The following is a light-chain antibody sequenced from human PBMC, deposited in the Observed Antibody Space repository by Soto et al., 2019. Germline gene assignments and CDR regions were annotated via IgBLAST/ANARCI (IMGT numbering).Light chain of an antibody. Sequence: DIQLTQSPSSLSASLGYRVTITCQASQAISNYLNWYQQKPGKAPKLLIYNASNLETGVPSRFSGSGSGTDFTFTISSLQPEDIATYYCQQYDNLPITFGQGTRLEIK. CDR3: QQYDNLPIT. CDR1: QAISNY. V-gene: IGKV1-33*01. CDR2: NAS. J-gene: IGKJ5*01.